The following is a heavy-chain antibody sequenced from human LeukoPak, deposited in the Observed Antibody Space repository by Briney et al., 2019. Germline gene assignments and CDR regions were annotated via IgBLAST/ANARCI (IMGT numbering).Heavy chain of an antibody. CDR3: VTSFDYSDFY. D-gene: IGHD4-11*01. CDR1: GYTFTNFY. J-gene: IGHJ4*02. CDR2: INPNTGGT. V-gene: IGHV1-2*06. Sequence: ASVKVSCKASGYTFTNFYIHWVRQAPGQGLEWVGRINPNTGGTNFAQKFQDRVTVTRDTSISTAYLELSSLTSGDTAVYHCVTSFDYSDFYWGQGTLATVS.